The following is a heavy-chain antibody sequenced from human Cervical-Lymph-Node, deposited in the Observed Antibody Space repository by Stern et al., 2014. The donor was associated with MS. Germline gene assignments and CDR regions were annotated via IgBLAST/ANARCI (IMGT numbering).Heavy chain of an antibody. CDR1: GYTFTNYY. J-gene: IGHJ4*02. CDR3: TRAVGGVGRE. V-gene: IGHV1-46*01. D-gene: IGHD3-16*01. Sequence: DQLVESGPEVKKPGASVMVSCKTSGYTFTNYYIHWVRQAPGQGLEWMGIINPNGSVTASAQKFQGRLTMTRDTYTTTVYMRLITLTSEDTAMYYCTRAVGGVGREWGQGTLVFVSS. CDR2: INPNGSVT.